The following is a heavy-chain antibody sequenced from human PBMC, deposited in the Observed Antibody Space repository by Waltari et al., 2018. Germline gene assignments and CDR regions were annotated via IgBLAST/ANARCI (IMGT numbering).Heavy chain of an antibody. J-gene: IGHJ4*02. D-gene: IGHD3-10*01. Sequence: QLQLQESGPALVRPSETLSLSCTVSGGSVSSPAYYWRWVGQSPGKGLEWIETIYYSGSTSYNPSLKSRVTISIDTSKNQLSLELTSVTAADTAIYYCASHLWYRDLSRVAFDFWGQGTLVAVSS. CDR2: IYYSGST. CDR3: ASHLWYRDLSRVAFDF. CDR1: GGSVSSPAYY. V-gene: IGHV4-39*07.